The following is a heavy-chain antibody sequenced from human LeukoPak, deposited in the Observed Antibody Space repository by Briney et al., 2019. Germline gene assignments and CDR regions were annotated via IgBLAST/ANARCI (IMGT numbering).Heavy chain of an antibody. CDR2: IWFDGSNK. J-gene: IGHJ3*02. CDR3: ARGGEFEAFDI. CDR1: GFTFSSYS. V-gene: IGHV3-33*08. Sequence: PGGSLRLSCAASGFTFSSYSMNWVRQAPGKGLEWVAIIWFDGSNKYYADSVKGRFTISRDNSKNTLYLQMNSLRAEDTAVYYCARGGEFEAFDIWGQGTMVTVSS. D-gene: IGHD3-16*01.